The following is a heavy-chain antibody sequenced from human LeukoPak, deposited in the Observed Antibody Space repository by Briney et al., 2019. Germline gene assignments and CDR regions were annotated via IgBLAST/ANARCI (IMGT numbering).Heavy chain of an antibody. CDR2: IKSKTDGGTT. CDR3: TTDYYYDSRGFFDY. J-gene: IGHJ4*02. V-gene: IGHV3-15*01. CDR1: GLTFSNAW. D-gene: IGHD3-22*01. Sequence: GGSLRLSCAASGLTFSNAWMSWVRQAPGKGLEWVGRIKSKTDGGTTDYAAPVKGRFTISRDDSKNTLYLQMNSLKTEDTAVYYCTTDYYYDSRGFFDYWGQGTLVTVSS.